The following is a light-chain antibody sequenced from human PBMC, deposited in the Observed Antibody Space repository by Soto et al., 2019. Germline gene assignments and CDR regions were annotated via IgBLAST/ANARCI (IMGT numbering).Light chain of an antibody. V-gene: IGKV3-20*01. J-gene: IGKJ3*01. Sequence: EFVMTQSPGTLSLSPGERATLSCRASQSVTNNYLAWYQQKPGQAPRLLIHGVSSRAAGIPDRFSGSGSGTDFTLTISRLEPEDFATYFWQHTYGVPFTFGPGTKVGIK. CDR2: GVS. CDR3: QHTYGVPFT. CDR1: QSVTNNY.